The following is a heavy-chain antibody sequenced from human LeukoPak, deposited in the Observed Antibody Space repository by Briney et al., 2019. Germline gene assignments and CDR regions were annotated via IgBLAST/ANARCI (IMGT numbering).Heavy chain of an antibody. V-gene: IGHV3-23*01. Sequence: PRGSLRLSCAASGFTFSMYAMSWVRQAPGKGLEWVSTISSSGGSTYYADSVKGRFTISRDNSKNTLYLQMNSLRAEDTAVYYCAKATPATAAFESWGQGTLLTVSS. CDR1: GFTFSMYA. CDR2: ISSSGGST. CDR3: AKATPATAAFES. D-gene: IGHD6-13*01. J-gene: IGHJ4*02.